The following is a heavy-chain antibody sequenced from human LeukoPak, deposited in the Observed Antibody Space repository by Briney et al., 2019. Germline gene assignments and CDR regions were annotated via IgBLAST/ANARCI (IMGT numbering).Heavy chain of an antibody. D-gene: IGHD3-22*01. CDR3: ARDLYHYDSGGAFDI. Sequence: GGSLRLSCVASGFTFSSYWMHWVRQDPRKGLVWVSRINGDGRNINYADSVRGRFTISRDNAKNTLYLQMNTLRVEDTAAYFCARDLYHYDSGGAFDIWGQGTMVTVSS. CDR2: INGDGRNI. J-gene: IGHJ3*02. CDR1: GFTFSSYW. V-gene: IGHV3-74*01.